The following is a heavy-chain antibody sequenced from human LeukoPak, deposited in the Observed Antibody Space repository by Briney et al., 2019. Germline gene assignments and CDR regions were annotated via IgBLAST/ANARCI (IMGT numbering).Heavy chain of an antibody. CDR2: INHSGST. J-gene: IGHJ4*02. Sequence: SETLSLTCAVYGGSFSGYYWSWIRQPPGKGLEWIGEINHSGSTNYNPSLKSRVTISVDTSKNQFSLRLSSVTAADTAVYYCARRGNYYGSGSYYNVWGQGTLVTVSS. V-gene: IGHV4-34*01. CDR1: GGSFSGYY. D-gene: IGHD3-10*01. CDR3: ARRGNYYGSGSYYNV.